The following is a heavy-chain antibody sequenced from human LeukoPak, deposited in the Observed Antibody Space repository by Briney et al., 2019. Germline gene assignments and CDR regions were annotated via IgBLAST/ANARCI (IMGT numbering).Heavy chain of an antibody. J-gene: IGHJ3*02. CDR1: GGSFSGYY. CDR3: ARTPHRIQLWESRSYAFDI. V-gene: IGHV4-34*01. Sequence: SETLSLTCAVYGGSFSGYYWSWIRQPPGKGLEWIGEINHSGSTNYNPSLKSRVTISVDTSKNQFSLKLSSVTAADTAVYYCARTPHRIQLWESRSYAFDIWGQGTMVTVSS. D-gene: IGHD5-18*01. CDR2: INHSGST.